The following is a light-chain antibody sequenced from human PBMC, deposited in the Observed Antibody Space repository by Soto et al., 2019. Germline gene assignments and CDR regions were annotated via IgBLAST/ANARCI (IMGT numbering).Light chain of an antibody. J-gene: IGLJ1*01. CDR3: SSYTTSNTRQIV. CDR2: DVT. V-gene: IGLV2-14*03. Sequence: QCVRKQPASVSGSPGQSITISCTGTSSDVGGYNYVSWYQHHPGKAPKLIIYDVTNRPSGVSNPFSGSKSGNTASLTISGLQPEDEADYYCSSYTTSNTRQIVFGTGTKVTVL. CDR1: SSDVGGYNY.